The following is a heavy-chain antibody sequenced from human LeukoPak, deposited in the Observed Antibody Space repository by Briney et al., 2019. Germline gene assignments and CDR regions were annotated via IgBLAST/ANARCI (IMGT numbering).Heavy chain of an antibody. CDR1: GFTVNSNY. V-gene: IGHV3-53*01. CDR3: ARLPKTTYFDY. D-gene: IGHD4-11*01. CDR2: IYTGGTT. J-gene: IGHJ4*02. Sequence: PGGSLRLSCEASGFTVNSNYMSWVRQAPGQGLEWVSVIYTGGTTDYADSVKGRFTISRDNSKNTLFLHMLSLTAEDTAVYYCARLPKTTYFDYWGQGTLVTVSS.